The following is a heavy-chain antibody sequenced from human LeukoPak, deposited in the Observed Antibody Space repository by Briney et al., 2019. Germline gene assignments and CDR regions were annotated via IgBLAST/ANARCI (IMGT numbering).Heavy chain of an antibody. D-gene: IGHD3-16*01. CDR2: IKQDGSEK. CDR3: VRDNWDAYFDY. Sequence: GGALTLSCVASGFTFSNYWMSWGRQAPGEGLEFVANIKQDGSEKNHVDSVKGRFTISRDNARNSLYLQMKSLRAEDTAVYYCVRDNWDAYFDYWGQGDLVTVSS. V-gene: IGHV3-7*05. J-gene: IGHJ4*02. CDR1: GFTFSNYW.